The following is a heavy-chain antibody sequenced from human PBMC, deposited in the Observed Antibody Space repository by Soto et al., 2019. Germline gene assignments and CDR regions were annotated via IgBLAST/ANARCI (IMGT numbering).Heavy chain of an antibody. CDR1: GGTFSSYA. CDR3: ARGGDGYNYYYYGMDV. Sequence: SVKVSCKASGGTFSSYAISWVRQAPGQGLEWMGGIIPIFGTANYAQKFQGRVTITADESTSTAYMELSSLRSEDTAVYYCARGGDGYNYYYYGMDVWGQGTTVTVSS. J-gene: IGHJ6*02. CDR2: IIPIFGTA. V-gene: IGHV1-69*13. D-gene: IGHD5-18*01.